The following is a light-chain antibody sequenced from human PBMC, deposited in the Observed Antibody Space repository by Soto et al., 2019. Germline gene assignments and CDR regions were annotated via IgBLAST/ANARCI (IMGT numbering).Light chain of an antibody. J-gene: IGKJ4*01. CDR3: QQYDYLPLT. CDR2: DAS. V-gene: IGKV1-33*01. CDR1: QDIANY. Sequence: DIQMTQSPSSLSASVGDRVTITCQASQDIANYVNWYQQKPGKAPKLLIYDASNLDAGVPSRFSGSGSDTEFTFTITSLQPEDVATYYCQQYDYLPLTFGGGTKVEIK.